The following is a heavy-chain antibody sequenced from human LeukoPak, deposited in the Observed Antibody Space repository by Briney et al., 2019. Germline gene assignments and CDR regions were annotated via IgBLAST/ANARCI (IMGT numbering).Heavy chain of an antibody. CDR3: ARAFSASTYYDILTGYPTTTSNWCFDL. CDR2: MNPNSGNT. V-gene: IGHV1-8*01. Sequence: ASVKVSCKASGYTFTSYDINWVRQATGQGLEWMGWMNPNSGNTGYAQKFQGRVTMTRNTSISTAYMELSSLRSEDTAVYYCARAFSASTYYDILTGYPTTTSNWCFDLWGRGTLVTVSS. D-gene: IGHD3-9*01. CDR1: GYTFTSYD. J-gene: IGHJ2*01.